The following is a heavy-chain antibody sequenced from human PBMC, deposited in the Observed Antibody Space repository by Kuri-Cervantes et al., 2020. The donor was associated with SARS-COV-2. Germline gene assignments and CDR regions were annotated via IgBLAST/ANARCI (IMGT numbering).Heavy chain of an antibody. Sequence: SETLSLTCTVSGGSISSGGYYWSWIRQPPGKGLEWIGRIYTSGSTNYNPSLKSRVTMSVDTSKNQFSLKLSSVTAADTAVYYCARETQQFDYWGQGTLVTVSS. CDR1: GGSISSGGYY. V-gene: IGHV4-61*02. D-gene: IGHD1/OR15-1a*01. J-gene: IGHJ4*02. CDR2: IYTSGST. CDR3: ARETQQFDY.